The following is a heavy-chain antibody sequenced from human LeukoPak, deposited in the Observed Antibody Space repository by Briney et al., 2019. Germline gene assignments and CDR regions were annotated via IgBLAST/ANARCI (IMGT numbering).Heavy chain of an antibody. CDR3: ARDRPGYCSSTSCYTSQGYYYYMDV. V-gene: IGHV1-2*02. CDR1: GYTFTGYY. Sequence: ASVKASCKASGYTFTGYYMHWVRQAPGQGLEWMGWINPNSGATNYAQKFQGRVTMTRDTSISTAYMELSRLRSDDTAVYYCARDRPGYCSSTSCYTSQGYYYYMDVWGKGTTVTV. CDR2: INPNSGAT. J-gene: IGHJ6*03. D-gene: IGHD2-2*02.